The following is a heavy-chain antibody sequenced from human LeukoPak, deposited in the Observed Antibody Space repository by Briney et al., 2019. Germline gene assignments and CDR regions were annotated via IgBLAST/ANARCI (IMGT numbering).Heavy chain of an antibody. D-gene: IGHD6-13*01. Sequence: GASVKVSCKASGGTFSSYAISWVRQAPGQGLEWMGGIIPIFGTANYARKFQGRVTITADESTSTAYVELSSLRSEDTAVYYCAGSGYSSSWPEYYFDYWGQGTLVTVSS. V-gene: IGHV1-69*13. J-gene: IGHJ4*02. CDR2: IIPIFGTA. CDR3: AGSGYSSSWPEYYFDY. CDR1: GGTFSSYA.